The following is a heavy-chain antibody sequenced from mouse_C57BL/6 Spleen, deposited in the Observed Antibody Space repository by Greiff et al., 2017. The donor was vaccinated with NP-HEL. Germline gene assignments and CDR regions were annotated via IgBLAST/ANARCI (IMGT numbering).Heavy chain of an antibody. CDR2: INPYNGGT. CDR3: ARRSSGYSAMDY. CDR1: GYTFTDYY. Sequence: VQLKQSGPVLVKPGASVKMSCKASGYTFTDYYMNWVKQSHGKSLEWIGVINPYNGGTSYNQKFKGKATLTVDKSSSTAYMELNSLTSEDSAVYYCARRSSGYSAMDYWGQGTSVTVSS. D-gene: IGHD3-2*02. V-gene: IGHV1-19*01. J-gene: IGHJ4*01.